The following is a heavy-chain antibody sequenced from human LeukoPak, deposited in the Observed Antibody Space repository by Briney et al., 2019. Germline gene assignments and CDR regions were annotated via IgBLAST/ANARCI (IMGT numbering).Heavy chain of an antibody. CDR2: TNQDGSTK. CDR1: GFTFTNYW. J-gene: IGHJ4*02. CDR3: ARDGDFWSLNHFGDS. V-gene: IGHV3-7*01. D-gene: IGHD3-3*01. Sequence: GGSLRLSCAASGFTFTNYWMSWVRQAPGEGLEWVANTNQDGSTKNYVDSVKGRFTISRDNAENSLYLQMNILRADDTAVYYCARDGDFWSLNHFGDSWGQGSLVTVSS.